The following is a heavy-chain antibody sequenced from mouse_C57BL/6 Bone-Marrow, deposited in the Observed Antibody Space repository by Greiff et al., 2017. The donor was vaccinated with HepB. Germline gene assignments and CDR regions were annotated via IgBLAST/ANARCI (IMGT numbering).Heavy chain of an antibody. CDR3: ARVSLLSLFDY. J-gene: IGHJ2*01. D-gene: IGHD1-1*01. CDR1: GFTFSDYY. CDR2: INYDGSST. Sequence: EVKLVESEGGLVQPGSSMKLSCTASGFTFSDYYMAWVRQVPEKGLEWVANINYDGSSTYYLDSLKSRFIISRDNAKNILYLQMSSLKSEDTATYYCARVSLLSLFDYWGQGTTLTVSS. V-gene: IGHV5-16*01.